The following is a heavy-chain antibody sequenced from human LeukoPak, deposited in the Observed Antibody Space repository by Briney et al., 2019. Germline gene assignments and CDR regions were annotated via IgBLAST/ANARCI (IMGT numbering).Heavy chain of an antibody. J-gene: IGHJ4*02. CDR1: GDTFTSYA. D-gene: IGHD3-10*01. CDR3: AREYYGSGSYYDGYYLDY. CDR2: IIPAFGTT. V-gene: IGHV1-69*06. Sequence: ASVKVSCKASGDTFTSYAVAWVRQAPGQALEWMGLIIPAFGTTHYAQKFQGRVTITSDRSTTTAYMELGSLRSEDTAVYYCAREYYGSGSYYDGYYLDYWGQGTLVTVSS.